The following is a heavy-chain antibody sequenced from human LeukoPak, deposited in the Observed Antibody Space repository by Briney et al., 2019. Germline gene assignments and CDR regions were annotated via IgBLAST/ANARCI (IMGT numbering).Heavy chain of an antibody. J-gene: IGHJ6*02. V-gene: IGHV3-64*02. CDR3: ARDSYGMDV. Sequence: GGSLRLSCAASGFTFSSYAMHWVRQAPGKGLEYVSAISSNGGSTYYADSVKGRFTISRDNSKNTLYLQMGSLRAEDMAVYYCARDSYGMDVWGQGTPATVSS. CDR1: GFTFSSYA. D-gene: IGHD3-10*01. CDR2: ISSNGGST.